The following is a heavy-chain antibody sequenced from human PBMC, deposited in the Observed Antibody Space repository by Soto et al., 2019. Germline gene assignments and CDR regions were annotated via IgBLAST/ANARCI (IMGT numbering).Heavy chain of an antibody. J-gene: IGHJ5*01. CDR1: GFTSNYYS. CDR2: ISSDSETK. D-gene: IGHD4-4*01. CDR3: AKTLYSNYNRDS. V-gene: IGHV3-48*01. Sequence: GGSLRLSCAASGFTSNYYSMNWVRLAPGKGLEYIAYISSDSETKHYADSVKGRFTISRDNAKNSLFLQMDSLRADDTAVYYCAKTLYSNYNRDSWGQGTLVTVSS.